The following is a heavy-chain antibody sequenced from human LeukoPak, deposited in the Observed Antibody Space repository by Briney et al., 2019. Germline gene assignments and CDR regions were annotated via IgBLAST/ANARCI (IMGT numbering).Heavy chain of an antibody. D-gene: IGHD4-17*01. CDR3: ARQPHYGDYPGDGTFDI. J-gene: IGHJ3*02. CDR2: SDPGDSEA. Sequence: GESLKISWKGSGYSFSTYWIGWVRQMPGKGLEWMGISDPGDSEARYSPSFQGQVTMSADWSISTASLQWSSLKASDTAMYYCARQPHYGDYPGDGTFDIWGQGKMVTVSS. CDR1: GYSFSTYW. V-gene: IGHV5-51*01.